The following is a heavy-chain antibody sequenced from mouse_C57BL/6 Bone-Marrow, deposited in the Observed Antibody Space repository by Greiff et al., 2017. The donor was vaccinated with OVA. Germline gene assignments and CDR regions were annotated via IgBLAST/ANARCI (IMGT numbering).Heavy chain of an antibody. Sequence: EVQLQQSGAELVKPGASVKLSCTASGFNINDYYMHWVKQRTEQGLEWIGRIDPEDGETKYATKFQGKATITADTSSNTAYMQLSSLTSADTAVYYCAKLSSSYVGYYFDYWGQGTTLTVSS. J-gene: IGHJ2*01. CDR2: IDPEDGET. CDR3: AKLSSSYVGYYFDY. D-gene: IGHD1-1*01. CDR1: GFNINDYY. V-gene: IGHV14-2*01.